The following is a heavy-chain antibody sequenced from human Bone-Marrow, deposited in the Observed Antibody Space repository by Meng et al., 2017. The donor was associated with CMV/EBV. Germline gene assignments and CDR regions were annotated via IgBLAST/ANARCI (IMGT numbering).Heavy chain of an antibody. CDR1: GYTFTGYY. CDR3: ARGRIPAIPLDY. Sequence: VSLVQSGAEVKKPGASVTVSCNASGYTFTGYYRHWVRQAPGQGLEWMGWINPNSGGTNYAQKFQGRVTMTRDTSISTAYMELSRLRSDDTAFYYCARGRIPAIPLDYWGQGTLVTVSS. D-gene: IGHD2-2*01. CDR2: INPNSGGT. J-gene: IGHJ4*02. V-gene: IGHV1-2*02.